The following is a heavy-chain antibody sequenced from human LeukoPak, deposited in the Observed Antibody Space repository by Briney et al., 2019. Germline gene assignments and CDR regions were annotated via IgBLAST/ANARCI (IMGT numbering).Heavy chain of an antibody. V-gene: IGHV3-21*01. CDR3: ARHHDILTGYYGYFDY. CDR1: GFTFSSYS. CDR2: ISSSSSYI. D-gene: IGHD3-9*01. J-gene: IGHJ4*02. Sequence: GGSLRLSCAASGFTFSSYSMNWVRQAPGKGLEWVSSISSSSSYIYYADSVKGRFTISRDNAKNSLYLQMNSLRAEDTAVYYCARHHDILTGYYGYFDYWGQGTLVTVSS.